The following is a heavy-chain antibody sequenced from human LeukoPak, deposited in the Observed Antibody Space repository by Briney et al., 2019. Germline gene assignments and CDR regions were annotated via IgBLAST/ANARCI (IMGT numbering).Heavy chain of an antibody. J-gene: IGHJ6*03. CDR3: ARVSKKQGSGKLRFLEWSPYYYYYMDV. CDR2: IYYSGST. Sequence: KPSETLSLTCTVSGGSISSGGYYWSWIRQHPGKGLEWIGYIYYSGSTYYNPSLKSRVTISVDTSKNQFSLKLSSVTAADTAVYYCARVSKKQGSGKLRFLEWSPYYYYYMDVWGKGTTVTVSS. V-gene: IGHV4-31*03. CDR1: GGSISSGGYY. D-gene: IGHD3-3*01.